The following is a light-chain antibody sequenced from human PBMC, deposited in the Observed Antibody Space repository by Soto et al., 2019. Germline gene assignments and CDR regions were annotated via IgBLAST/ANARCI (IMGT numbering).Light chain of an antibody. J-gene: IGKJ1*01. CDR2: DAS. CDR3: QQRSNWLWT. V-gene: IGKV3-11*01. Sequence: EIVLTQSPATLSLSPGERATLSCRASQSVSSYLAWYQQKPGQAPRLLIYDASNRATGIPARFSVSGSGTDFTLTISSLEPEDFAVYYCQQRSNWLWTFGQGTKVEI. CDR1: QSVSSY.